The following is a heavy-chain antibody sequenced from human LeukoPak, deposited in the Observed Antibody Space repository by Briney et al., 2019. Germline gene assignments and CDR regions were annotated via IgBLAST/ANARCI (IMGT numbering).Heavy chain of an antibody. CDR1: GFTFSSYA. V-gene: IGHV3-30*04. CDR3: ARDPDGYSSGAFDY. D-gene: IGHD3-22*01. Sequence: GGSLRLSCAASGFTFSSYAMHWVRQAPGKGLEWVAVMSYDGSHQYYADSVKGRFIISRDYSKNTLYLQMNSLRPEDSAVYFCARDPDGYSSGAFDYWGQGAVVSVSS. J-gene: IGHJ4*02. CDR2: MSYDGSHQ.